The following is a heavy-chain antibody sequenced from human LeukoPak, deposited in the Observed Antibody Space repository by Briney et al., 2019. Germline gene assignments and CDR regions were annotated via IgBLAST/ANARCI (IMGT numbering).Heavy chain of an antibody. CDR1: GYTLTELS. D-gene: IGHD6-13*01. V-gene: IGHV1-24*01. J-gene: IGHJ5*02. Sequence: GASVKVSCKVSGYTLTELSMHWVRQAPGKGLEWMGGFDPEDGETIYAQKFQGRVTMTGDTSTSTVYMELSSLRSEDTAVYYCAVSSPRSWFDPWGQGTLVTVSS. CDR3: AVSSPRSWFDP. CDR2: FDPEDGET.